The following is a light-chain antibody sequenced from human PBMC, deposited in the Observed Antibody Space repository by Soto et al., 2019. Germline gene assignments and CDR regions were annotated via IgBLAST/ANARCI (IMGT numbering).Light chain of an antibody. J-gene: IGKJ1*01. CDR3: QQYNDWPPAWT. CDR1: QSVGFK. V-gene: IGKV3-15*01. CDR2: GAS. Sequence: EIVMTQSPATLSVSPGERATLSCRASQSVGFKLAWYQQKPGQAPRLLIYGASTRATGTPARFSGSGSGTQFTLTISSLQSEDFAVYYCQQYNDWPPAWTFGQGTKVEI.